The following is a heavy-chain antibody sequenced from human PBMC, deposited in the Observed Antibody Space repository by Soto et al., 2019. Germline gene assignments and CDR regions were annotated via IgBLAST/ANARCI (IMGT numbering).Heavy chain of an antibody. CDR2: ISAYNGNT. J-gene: IGHJ4*02. Sequence: ASVKVSCKASGYTFTSYGISWGRQAPGQGREWMGGISAYNGNTYYNPSLKSRVTISVDTSKNQFSLRLTSVTAADTAVYYCAAHPPYGPLDHWGQGTLVTVSP. CDR1: GYTFTSYG. V-gene: IGHV1-18*01. D-gene: IGHD4-17*01. CDR3: AAHPPYGPLDH.